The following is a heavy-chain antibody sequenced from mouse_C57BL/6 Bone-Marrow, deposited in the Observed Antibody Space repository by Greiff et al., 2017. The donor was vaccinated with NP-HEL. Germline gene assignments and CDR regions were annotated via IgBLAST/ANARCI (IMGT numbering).Heavy chain of an antibody. V-gene: IGHV7-3*01. D-gene: IGHD2-4*01. CDR2: IRNKANGYTT. CDR3: ARYPYDSHWYFDV. Sequence: EVQRVESGGGLVQPGGSLSLSCAASGFTFTDYYMSWVRQPPGKALEWLGFIRNKANGYTTEYSASVKGRFTISRDNSQSILYLQMNALRAEDSATYYCARYPYDSHWYFDVWGTGTTVTVSS. CDR1: GFTFTDYY. J-gene: IGHJ1*03.